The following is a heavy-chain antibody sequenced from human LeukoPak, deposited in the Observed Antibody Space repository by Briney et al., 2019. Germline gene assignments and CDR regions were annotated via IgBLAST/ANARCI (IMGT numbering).Heavy chain of an antibody. CDR2: ISYDGSNK. CDR3: AKSPGIAAAGMYYFDY. V-gene: IGHV3-30*18. J-gene: IGHJ4*02. D-gene: IGHD6-13*01. Sequence: HPGGSLRLSCAASGFTFSSYAMHWVRQAPGKGLEWVAVISYDGSNKYYADSVKGRFTISRDNSKNTLYLQMNSLRAEDTAVYYCAKSPGIAAAGMYYFDYWGQGTLVTVSS. CDR1: GFTFSSYA.